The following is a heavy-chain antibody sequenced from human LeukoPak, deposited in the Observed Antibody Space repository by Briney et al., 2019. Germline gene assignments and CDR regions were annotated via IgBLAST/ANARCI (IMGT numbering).Heavy chain of an antibody. J-gene: IGHJ4*02. D-gene: IGHD5-18*01. CDR1: GYTFTGYY. CDR3: ARVRILDY. V-gene: IGHV1-2*02. CDR2: INPNSGGT. Sequence: GSVSVSCKASGYTFTGYYMHWARPAPGQGLEWMGWINPNSGGTNYAQKFQGRVAMTRDTSISTAYMELSRLRSDDTAVYYCARVRILDYWGQETLFTVSS.